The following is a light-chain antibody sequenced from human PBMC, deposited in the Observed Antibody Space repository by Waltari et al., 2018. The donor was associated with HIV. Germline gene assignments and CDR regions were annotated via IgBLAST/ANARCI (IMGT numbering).Light chain of an antibody. CDR3: SSYTSSSTRV. V-gene: IGLV2-14*01. CDR2: EVS. CDR1: SSPVGGSNS. J-gene: IGLJ3*02. Sequence: QSALPQPASVSGSPAQSITISCPGTSSPVGGSNSVSWYQQHPGKAPKLIIYEVSNRPSGVSNRFSGSKSGNTASLTISGLQAEDEADYYCSSYTSSSTRVFGGGTKLTVL.